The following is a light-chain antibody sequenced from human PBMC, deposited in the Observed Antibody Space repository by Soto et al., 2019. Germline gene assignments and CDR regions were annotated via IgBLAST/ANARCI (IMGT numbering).Light chain of an antibody. V-gene: IGKV3-11*01. CDR3: QHRSNWPLT. Sequence: VLTQSPGTLSLSQEERATLSCRASQSVSSYLAWYQQKPGQAPRLLIYDASNRATGIPARFSGSGSGTDFTLTISSLEPEDFAVYYCQHRSNWPLTFGGGTKVDIK. CDR2: DAS. J-gene: IGKJ4*01. CDR1: QSVSSY.